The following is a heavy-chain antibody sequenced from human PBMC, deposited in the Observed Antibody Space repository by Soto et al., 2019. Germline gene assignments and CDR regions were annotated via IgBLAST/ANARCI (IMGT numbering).Heavy chain of an antibody. CDR1: GGSISSYY. CDR2: IYYSGST. CDR3: ARGEITMVRGVITDKNWFDP. D-gene: IGHD3-10*01. J-gene: IGHJ5*02. V-gene: IGHV4-59*01. Sequence: SETLSLTCTVSGGSISSYYWSWIRQPPGKGLEWIGYIYYSGSTNYNPSLKSRVTISVDTSKNQFSLKLSSVTAADTAVYYCARGEITMVRGVITDKNWFDPWGQGTLVTVSS.